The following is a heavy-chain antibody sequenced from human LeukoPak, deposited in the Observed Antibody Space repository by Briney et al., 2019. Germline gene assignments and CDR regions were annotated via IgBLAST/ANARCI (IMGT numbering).Heavy chain of an antibody. Sequence: PSETLSLTCTVSGCSISSSSYYWGWIRQPPGQGLVWIGSIYYSGSTYYNPSLSRLAIISVNTSKSQFPQKMSFVTAAYTAVYYCAGHIFLRYFDWLGEYLQHWGQGSQVTASS. D-gene: IGHD3-9*01. V-gene: IGHV4-39*01. CDR1: GCSISSSSYY. CDR2: IYYSGST. J-gene: IGHJ1*01. CDR3: AGHIFLRYFDWLGEYLQH.